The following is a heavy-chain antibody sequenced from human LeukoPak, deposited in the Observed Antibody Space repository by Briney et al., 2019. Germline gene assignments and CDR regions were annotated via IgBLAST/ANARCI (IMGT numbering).Heavy chain of an antibody. CDR1: GYTLTSYG. V-gene: IGHV1-18*01. CDR3: ASHPLRYYYDSSGYLELDY. Sequence: ASVKVSCKASGYTLTSYGISWVRQAPGQGLEWMGWISAYNGNTNYAQKLQGRVTMTTDTSTSTAYMELRSLRSDDTAVYYCASHPLRYYYDSSGYLELDYWGQGTLVTVSS. J-gene: IGHJ4*02. D-gene: IGHD3-22*01. CDR2: ISAYNGNT.